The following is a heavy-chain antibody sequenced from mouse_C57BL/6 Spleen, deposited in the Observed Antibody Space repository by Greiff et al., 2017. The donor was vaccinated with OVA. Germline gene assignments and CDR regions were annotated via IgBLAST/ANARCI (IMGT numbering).Heavy chain of an antibody. CDR1: GYAFSSSW. Sequence: QVQLKESGPELVKPGASVKISCKASGYAFSSSWMNWVKQRPGKGLEWIGRIYPGDGDTNYNGKFKGKATLTADKSSSTAYMQLSSLTSEDSAVYFCARGGLRFDYWGQGTTLTVSS. CDR2: IYPGDGDT. CDR3: ARGGLRFDY. V-gene: IGHV1-82*01. D-gene: IGHD2-4*01. J-gene: IGHJ2*01.